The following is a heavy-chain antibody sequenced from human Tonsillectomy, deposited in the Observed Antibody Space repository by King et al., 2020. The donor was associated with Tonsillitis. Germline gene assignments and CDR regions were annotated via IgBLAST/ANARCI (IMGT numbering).Heavy chain of an antibody. J-gene: IGHJ6*02. D-gene: IGHD4-17*01. Sequence: QLVQSGAEVKKPGESLKISCKGSGYSIIRYWIGWVRQMLGKGLEWMGIIYPGDSDTIYRPSFQGKVTISADKSISTAYLPWSSLKASDTAMSYRARHGDGDYPRTMDVWGQGTTVTVSS. V-gene: IGHV5-51*01. CDR1: GYSIIRYW. CDR2: IYPGDSDT. CDR3: ARHGDGDYPRTMDV.